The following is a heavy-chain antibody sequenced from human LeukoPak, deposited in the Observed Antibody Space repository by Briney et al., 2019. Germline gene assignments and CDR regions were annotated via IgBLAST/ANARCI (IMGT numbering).Heavy chain of an antibody. CDR1: GGSISRSSYY. J-gene: IGHJ5*02. V-gene: IGHV4-39*07. D-gene: IGHD2-15*01. CDR2: IYYSGST. CDR3: ARGGMVAATIGWFDP. Sequence: SETLSLTCTVSGGSISRSSYYWGWLRQPPGKGLEWIGSIYYSGSTYYNPSLKSRVTISVDTSKTQFSLKLSSVTAADTAVYYCARGGMVAATIGWFDPWGQGTLVTVSS.